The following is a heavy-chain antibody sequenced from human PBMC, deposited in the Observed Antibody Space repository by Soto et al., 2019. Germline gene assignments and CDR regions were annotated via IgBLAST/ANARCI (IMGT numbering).Heavy chain of an antibody. J-gene: IGHJ5*02. CDR2: TSTSSGDT. CDR1: GYTFFTYD. V-gene: IGHV1-18*01. Sequence: QVHLVQSGVEVKTPGASVKVSCQASGYTFFTYDISWVRQAPGQGLEWMGWTSTSSGDTKYAQTFQGRVTMTTDTSTTTAYLELRSLRSDDTAVYYCARHHGPTTSENWFDPWGQGTLVTVSS. D-gene: IGHD5-12*01. CDR3: ARHHGPTTSENWFDP.